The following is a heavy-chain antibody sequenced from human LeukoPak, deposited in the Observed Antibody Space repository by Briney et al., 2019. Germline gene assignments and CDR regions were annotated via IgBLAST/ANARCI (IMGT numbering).Heavy chain of an antibody. J-gene: IGHJ4*02. CDR1: GFTFSSSA. V-gene: IGHV3-23*01. CDR3: ARDSVDSSGYREDY. D-gene: IGHD3-22*01. CDR2: ISGSGSGGST. Sequence: HPGGSLRLSCAASGFTFSSSAMSWVRQAPGKGLEWVSNISGSGSGGSTYYADSVKGRFTISRDNSKNTLYLQMNSLRAEDTAVYYCARDSVDSSGYREDYWGQGTLVTVSS.